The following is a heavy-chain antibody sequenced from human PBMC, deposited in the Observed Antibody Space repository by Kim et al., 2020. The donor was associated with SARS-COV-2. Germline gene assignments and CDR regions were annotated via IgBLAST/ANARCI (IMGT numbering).Heavy chain of an antibody. J-gene: IGHJ5*02. D-gene: IGHD3-10*01. Sequence: GGSLRLSCAASGFTFSDYYMSWIRQAPGKGLEWVSYISSSSSYTNYADSVKGRFTISRDNAKNSLYLQMNSLRAEDTAVYYCARGPPGLWFGEPNWFDPWGQGTLVTVSS. CDR2: ISSSSSYT. V-gene: IGHV3-11*06. CDR3: ARGPPGLWFGEPNWFDP. CDR1: GFTFSDYY.